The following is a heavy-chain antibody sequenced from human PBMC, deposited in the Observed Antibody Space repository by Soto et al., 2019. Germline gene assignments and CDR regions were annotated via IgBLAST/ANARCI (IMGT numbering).Heavy chain of an antibody. CDR3: AQYSYGTWYFDL. CDR2: IKQDGSEK. V-gene: IGHV3-7*01. Sequence: WGSLRLSCSASGFTFSSYWMSWFRQAPGKGLEWVANIKQDGSEKYYVDSVKGRFTISRGNAKNSLYLQMNSLRAEDAAVYYCAQYSYGTWYFDLWGRDTLVTVSS. J-gene: IGHJ2*01. D-gene: IGHD5-18*01. CDR1: GFTFSSYW.